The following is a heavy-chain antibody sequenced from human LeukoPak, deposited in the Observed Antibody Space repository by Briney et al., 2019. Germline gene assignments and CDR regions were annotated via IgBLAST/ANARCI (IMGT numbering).Heavy chain of an antibody. V-gene: IGHV4-38-2*02. J-gene: IGHJ4*02. Sequence: PSETLSLTCTVSGYSISSGYYWGWIRQPPGKGLEWIGSIYHSGSAYYNPSLKSRFTISGDTSKNQFSLKLSSVTAADTAVYYCARERDTAMVTTHFDYWGQGTLVTVSS. CDR3: ARERDTAMVTTHFDY. CDR2: IYHSGSA. CDR1: GYSISSGYY. D-gene: IGHD5-18*01.